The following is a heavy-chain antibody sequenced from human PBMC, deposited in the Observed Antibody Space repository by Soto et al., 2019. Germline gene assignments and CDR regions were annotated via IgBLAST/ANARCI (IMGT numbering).Heavy chain of an antibody. V-gene: IGHV1-18*01. Sequence: GASVKVSCKPSGYTFTRNGIIWVRQAPGQGLEWMGWIGTYSGNTNYAQRFQDRVTLTTDTSTSTVYMEMKSLRSDDTAVYYCARAMSCSHGSCYDIDYWGQGTPVTVSS. CDR3: ARAMSCSHGSCYDIDY. CDR2: IGTYSGNT. CDR1: GYTFTRNG. D-gene: IGHD3-9*01. J-gene: IGHJ4*02.